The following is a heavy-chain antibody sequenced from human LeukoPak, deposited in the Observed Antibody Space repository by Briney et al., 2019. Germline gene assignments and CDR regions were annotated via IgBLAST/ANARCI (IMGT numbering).Heavy chain of an antibody. D-gene: IGHD1-26*01. V-gene: IGHV3-20*04. J-gene: IGHJ4*02. CDR1: GFTFDDYG. CDR3: ARVSSGSYYILDY. CDR2: INWNGGST. Sequence: PGGSLRLSCAASGFTFDDYGMSWVRPAPGKGLEWVSGINWNGGSTGYADSVKGRFTISRDNAKNSLYLQMSSLRAEDTAVYYCARVSSGSYYILDYWGQGTLVTVSS.